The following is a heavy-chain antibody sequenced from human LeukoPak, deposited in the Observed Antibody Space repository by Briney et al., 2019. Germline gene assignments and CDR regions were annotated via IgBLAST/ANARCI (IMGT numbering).Heavy chain of an antibody. D-gene: IGHD1-14*01. CDR3: ASISQPPTEGHYYYYYGMDV. Sequence: GGSLRLSCSASGFTVSSNYMSWVRQAPGRGLECVSVLNSGVTPYYADSVKARFTISRDNSKNTVYLQMNSLRAEDTAVYYCASISQPPTEGHYYYYYGMDVWGQGTTVTVSS. V-gene: IGHV3-53*01. J-gene: IGHJ6*02. CDR1: GFTVSSNY. CDR2: LNSGVTP.